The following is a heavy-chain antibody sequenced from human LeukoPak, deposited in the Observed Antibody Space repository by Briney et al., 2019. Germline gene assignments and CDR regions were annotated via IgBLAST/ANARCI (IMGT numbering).Heavy chain of an antibody. D-gene: IGHD5-18*01. V-gene: IGHV1-46*01. CDR2: INPSGGST. Sequence: ASVKVSCKASGYTFTSYYMHWVRQAPGQGLEWMGIINPSGGSTSYAQKFQGRVTMTRDTSTSTVYMELSSLRSEDTAVYYCARGGREADTAMDPYYYYCYMDVWGKGTTVTVSS. CDR3: ARGGREADTAMDPYYYYCYMDV. CDR1: GYTFTSYY. J-gene: IGHJ6*03.